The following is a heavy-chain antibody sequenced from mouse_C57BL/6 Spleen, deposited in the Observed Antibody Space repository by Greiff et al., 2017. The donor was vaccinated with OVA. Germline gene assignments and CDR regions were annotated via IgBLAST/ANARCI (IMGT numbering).Heavy chain of an antibody. Sequence: EVQGVESGGGLVKPGGSLKLSCAASGFTFSDYGMHWVRQAPEKGLEWVAYISSGSSTIYYADTVKGRFTISRDNAKNTLFLQMTSLRSEDTAMYYCAGQGYYYAMDYWGQGTSATVSS. CDR2: ISSGSSTI. CDR3: AGQGYYYAMDY. J-gene: IGHJ4*01. V-gene: IGHV5-17*01. CDR1: GFTFSDYG.